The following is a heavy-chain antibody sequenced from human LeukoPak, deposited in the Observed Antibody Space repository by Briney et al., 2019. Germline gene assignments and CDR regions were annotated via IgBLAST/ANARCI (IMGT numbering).Heavy chain of an antibody. D-gene: IGHD2/OR15-2a*01. J-gene: IGHJ4*02. Sequence: PGGSLRLSCAASGFTVSDYYMSWVRQAPGKGLEWVSIIYGGGSTYYADSVKGRFTISRDNSKNTLYLQMNSLRAEDTALYYCASHPGLSVDYWGQGTLVTVSS. CDR3: ASHPGLSVDY. CDR1: GFTVSDYY. CDR2: IYGGGST. V-gene: IGHV3-53*01.